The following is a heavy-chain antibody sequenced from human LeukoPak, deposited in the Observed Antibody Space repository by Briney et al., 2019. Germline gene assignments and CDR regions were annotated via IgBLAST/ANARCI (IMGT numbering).Heavy chain of an antibody. CDR1: GFTFSSYA. V-gene: IGHV3-74*01. CDR3: ARVSGWNPFDY. CDR2: INSDGSST. Sequence: GGSLRLSCAASGFTFSSYAMSWVRQAPGKGLVWVSRINSDGSSTSYADSVKGRFTISRDNAKNTLYLQMNSLRAEDTAVHYCARVSGWNPFDYWGQGTLVTVSS. D-gene: IGHD1-1*01. J-gene: IGHJ4*02.